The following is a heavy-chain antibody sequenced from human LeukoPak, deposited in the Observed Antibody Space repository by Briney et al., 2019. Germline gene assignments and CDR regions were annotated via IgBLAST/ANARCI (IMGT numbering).Heavy chain of an antibody. CDR2: ISSSGSTI. CDR1: GFTFSDSY. CDR3: ARGKYSFDY. Sequence: PGGSLRLSCAASGFTFSDSYMSWIRQAPGKGLEYISYISSSGSTIYYADSVKGRFSLSRDNAKNSLSLEMNSLRAEDTAVYYCARGKYSFDYWGQGTLVTVSS. V-gene: IGHV3-11*01. J-gene: IGHJ4*02.